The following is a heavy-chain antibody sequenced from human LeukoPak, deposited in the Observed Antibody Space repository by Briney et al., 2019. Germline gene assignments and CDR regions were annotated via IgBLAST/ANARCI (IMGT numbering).Heavy chain of an antibody. CDR3: ARIIAVGGTDWFDP. CDR2: TGVSGS. CDR1: GFTFSSSA. D-gene: IGHD6-13*01. J-gene: IGHJ5*02. V-gene: IGHV3-23*01. Sequence: GGSLRLSCAASGFTFSSSAMTWVRQVLGKGLEWVSTTGVSGSYYADSVKGRFTISRDNAKNSLYLQMNSLRAEDTAVYYCARIIAVGGTDWFDPWGQGTLVTVSS.